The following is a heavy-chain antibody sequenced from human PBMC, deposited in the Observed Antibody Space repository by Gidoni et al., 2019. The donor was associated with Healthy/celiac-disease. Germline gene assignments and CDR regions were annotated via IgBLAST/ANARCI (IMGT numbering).Heavy chain of an antibody. V-gene: IGHV3-48*03. D-gene: IGHD3-22*01. J-gene: IGHJ3*02. CDR3: AREVSGSPEYYYDSSGYPTTHHAFDI. Sequence: EVQLVESGGGLVQPGGSLRLSSAAPGFTFSSYEMNWVRQAPGTGLEWVSYISSSGSTIYYADSVKGRFTISRDNAKNSLYLQMNSLRAEDTAVYYCAREVSGSPEYYYDSSGYPTTHHAFDIWGQGRMVTVSS. CDR1: GFTFSSYE. CDR2: ISSSGSTI.